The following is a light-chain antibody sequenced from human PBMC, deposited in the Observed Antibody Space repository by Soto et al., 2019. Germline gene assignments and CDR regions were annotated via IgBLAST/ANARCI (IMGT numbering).Light chain of an antibody. J-gene: IGLJ2*01. V-gene: IGLV1-47*01. CDR3: AAWDDSLSGVV. CDR1: SSNIGSNY. CDR2: RNN. Sequence: QSVLTQPPSASGTPGQRGTLSCSGSSSNIGSNYVYWYQQLPGTAPKLLIYRNNQRPSGVPDRFSGSKSGTSASLAISGLRSEDEADYYCAAWDDSLSGVVVGGGTKLAVL.